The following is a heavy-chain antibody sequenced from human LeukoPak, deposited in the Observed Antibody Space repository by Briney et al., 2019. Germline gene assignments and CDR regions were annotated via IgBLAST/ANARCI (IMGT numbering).Heavy chain of an antibody. CDR1: GGSFSGYY. Sequence: SETLSLTCAVYGGSFSGYYWSWIRQPPGKGLERIGEINHSGSTNYNPSLKSRVTISVDTSKNQFSLKLSSVTAADTAVYYCARDRTVVVVVAATQAHWFDPWGQGTLVTVSS. D-gene: IGHD2-15*01. J-gene: IGHJ5*02. CDR3: ARDRTVVVVVAATQAHWFDP. CDR2: INHSGST. V-gene: IGHV4-34*01.